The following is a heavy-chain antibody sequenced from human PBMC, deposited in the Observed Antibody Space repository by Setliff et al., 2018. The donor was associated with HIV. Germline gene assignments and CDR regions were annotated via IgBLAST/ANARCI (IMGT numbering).Heavy chain of an antibody. CDR1: GYSISSGYF. J-gene: IGHJ4*02. D-gene: IGHD5-18*01. V-gene: IGHV4-38-2*01. CDR2: LYHSGTN. Sequence: PSETLSLTCAVSGYSISSGYFWGWIRQPPGKGLEWIGSLYHSGTNFYNPSLKSRVTISLDTSTNRFSLKLNSVTAADTAIYYCARQVGSQYSYWAYYFVSWGQGALVTVSS. CDR3: ARQVGSQYSYWAYYFVS.